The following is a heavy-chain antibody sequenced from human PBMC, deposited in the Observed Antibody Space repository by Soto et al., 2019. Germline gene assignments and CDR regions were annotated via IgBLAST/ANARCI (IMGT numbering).Heavy chain of an antibody. CDR1: GFTFDDYA. Sequence: GGSLRLSCVAAGFTFDDYAMHWVRQVPGKGLEWVSGISWNSGSIGYADSVKGRFTISRDNAKNSLYLQMNSLRTEDTALYYCARDLSIVLAMRGMDVWGQGTTVTVSS. D-gene: IGHD3-3*02. V-gene: IGHV3-9*01. J-gene: IGHJ6*02. CDR2: ISWNSGSI. CDR3: ARDLSIVLAMRGMDV.